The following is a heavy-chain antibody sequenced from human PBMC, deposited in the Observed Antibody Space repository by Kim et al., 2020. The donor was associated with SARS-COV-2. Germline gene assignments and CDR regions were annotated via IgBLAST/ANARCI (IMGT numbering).Heavy chain of an antibody. D-gene: IGHD6-13*01. CDR1: GGSFSGYY. Sequence: SETLSLTCAVYGGSFSGYYWSWIRQPPGKGLEWIGEINHSGSTNYNPSLKSRVTISVDTSKNQFSLKLSSVTAADTAVYYCARDSSSWYGDYYYGMDVWG. CDR2: INHSGST. J-gene: IGHJ6*01. V-gene: IGHV4-34*01. CDR3: ARDSSSWYGDYYYGMDV.